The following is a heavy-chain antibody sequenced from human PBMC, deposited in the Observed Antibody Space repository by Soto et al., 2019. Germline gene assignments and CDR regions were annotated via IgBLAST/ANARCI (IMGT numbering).Heavy chain of an antibody. CDR1: GGSISNYY. D-gene: IGHD6-6*01. CDR2: IYYSGST. CDR3: ARGPSPLAY. V-gene: IGHV4-59*12. J-gene: IGHJ4*02. Sequence: SETLSLTCTVSGGSISNYYGSWIRQPPGKGLEWIGYIYYSGSTNYNPSLKSRITINADTSKNQFSLHLNSVTPQDTAVYYCARGPSPLAYWGRGTVVTVSS.